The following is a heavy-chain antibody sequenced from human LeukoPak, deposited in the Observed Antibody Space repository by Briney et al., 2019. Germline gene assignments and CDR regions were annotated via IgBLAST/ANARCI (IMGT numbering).Heavy chain of an antibody. V-gene: IGHV4-39*01. CDR3: TRGPTVTTDY. CDR1: GGSISSSSHY. J-gene: IGHJ4*02. Sequence: PSETLSLTRTVSGGSISSSSHYWGWFRQPPRKGLEWIEYIYYSGSSFCNPSLESRATLAVDTTKTQYSLRLNSEAAADTAVYYWTRGPTVTTDYWGQGTLVTVSS. D-gene: IGHD4-17*01. CDR2: IYYSGSS.